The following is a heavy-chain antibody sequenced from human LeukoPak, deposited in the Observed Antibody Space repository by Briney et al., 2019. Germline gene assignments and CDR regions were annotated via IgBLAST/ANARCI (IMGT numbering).Heavy chain of an antibody. CDR1: GGSISSYY. CDR3: AVCSVTGRAFDI. J-gene: IGHJ3*02. CDR2: IYTSGST. Sequence: SETLSLTCTVSGGSISSYYWSWIRQPAGKGLEWIGRIYTSGSTNYNPSLKSRVTVSVDTSKNPFSLKLSSVTAADTAVYYSAVCSVTGRAFDIWGQGTMVTVSS. V-gene: IGHV4-4*07. D-gene: IGHD3-10*02.